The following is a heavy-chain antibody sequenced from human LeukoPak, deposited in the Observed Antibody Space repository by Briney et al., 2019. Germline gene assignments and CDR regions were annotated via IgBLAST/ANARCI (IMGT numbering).Heavy chain of an antibody. Sequence: SETLSLTCTVSSGSISSYYWSWIRQPPGKGLEWIGYIYYSGSTNYNPSLKSRVTISVDTSKNQFSLKLSSVTAADTAVYYCARAPQRYFGDYWGQGTLVTVSS. D-gene: IGHD3-9*01. CDR2: IYYSGST. CDR3: ARAPQRYFGDY. V-gene: IGHV4-59*01. J-gene: IGHJ4*02. CDR1: SGSISSYY.